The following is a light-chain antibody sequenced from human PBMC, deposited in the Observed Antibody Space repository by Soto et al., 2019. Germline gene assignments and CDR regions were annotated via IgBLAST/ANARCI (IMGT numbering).Light chain of an antibody. Sequence: SYELTQPPSVSVAPGQTARITCGGNNSGSKSVHWYRQKPGQAPVLVVSDDTDRPSGIPERFSGSKSANTANLTISGVEGGDEADYYCHLWDIRSDQVVFGGGTKVTVL. V-gene: IGLV3-21*02. CDR2: DDT. J-gene: IGLJ2*01. CDR1: NSGSKS. CDR3: HLWDIRSDQVV.